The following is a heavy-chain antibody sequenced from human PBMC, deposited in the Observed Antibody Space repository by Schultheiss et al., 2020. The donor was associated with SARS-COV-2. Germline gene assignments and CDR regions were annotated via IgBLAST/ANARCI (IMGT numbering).Heavy chain of an antibody. Sequence: GSLSLTCTVSGGSISSYYWSWIRQPPGKGLEWIGYIYYSGSTNYNPSLKSRVTISVDTSKNQFSLKLSSVTAADTAVYYCARGPITIFGVVIYYFDYWGQGTLVTVSS. CDR3: ARGPITIFGVVIYYFDY. V-gene: IGHV4-59*01. CDR1: GGSISSYY. J-gene: IGHJ4*02. D-gene: IGHD3-3*01. CDR2: IYYSGST.